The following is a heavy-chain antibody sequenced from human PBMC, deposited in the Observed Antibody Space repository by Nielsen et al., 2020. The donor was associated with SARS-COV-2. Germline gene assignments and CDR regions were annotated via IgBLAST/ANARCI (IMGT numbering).Heavy chain of an antibody. J-gene: IGHJ3*02. D-gene: IGHD6-19*01. CDR2: ISAYNGNT. V-gene: IGHV1-18*01. Sequence: ASVKVSCKASGYTFTNYGSSWVRQAPGQGLEWMGWISAYNGNTNYAQKLQGRVTMTTDTSTSTAYMELRSLRSDDTAVYYCARDSSGWYRYDAFDIWGQGTMVTVSS. CDR3: ARDSSGWYRYDAFDI. CDR1: GYTFTNYG.